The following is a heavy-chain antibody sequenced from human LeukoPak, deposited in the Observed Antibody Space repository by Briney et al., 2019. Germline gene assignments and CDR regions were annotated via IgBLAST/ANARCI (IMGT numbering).Heavy chain of an antibody. CDR2: ISSSSSYI. CDR1: GFTFSSYR. V-gene: IGHV3-21*01. Sequence: NPGGSLRLSCAASGFTFSSYRMNWVRQAPGEGLEWVLFISSSSSYIDYADPVKGRFTISRDNAKNSLYLQMNSLRAEDTAVYYCARDVTIFGVVGFDPWGQGTLVTVSS. D-gene: IGHD3-3*01. J-gene: IGHJ5*02. CDR3: ARDVTIFGVVGFDP.